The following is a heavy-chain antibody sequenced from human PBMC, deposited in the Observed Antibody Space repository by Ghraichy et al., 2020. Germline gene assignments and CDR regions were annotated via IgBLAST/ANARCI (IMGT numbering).Heavy chain of an antibody. CDR1: GGSVSTSS. J-gene: IGHJ5*01. CDR3: TRFARNPDS. CDR2: IYNSVNT. V-gene: IGHV4-59*02. D-gene: IGHD1-14*01. Sequence: ESLNISCTVSGGSVSTSSWSWFRQPPGKGLEWVGYIYNSVNTNNNPSLKSRVTISVDTSKIQFSLRLSSVTAADTAMYYCTRFARNPDSWGQGILVTVSS.